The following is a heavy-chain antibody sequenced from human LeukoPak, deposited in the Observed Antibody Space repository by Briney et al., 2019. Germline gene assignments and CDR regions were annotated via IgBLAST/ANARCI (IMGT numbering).Heavy chain of an antibody. J-gene: IGHJ4*02. D-gene: IGHD4-17*01. CDR2: ISCTGRTT. CDR1: GFTFSSYA. V-gene: IGHV3-64*01. Sequence: GGSLRLSCAASGFTFSSYAMHWVRQAPGKGLEYVPAISCTGRTTYYANSVKGRFTISRDNSRKTLYLQMGSLRPEDTAVYYCARTVTTVYWGQGTLVTVSS. CDR3: ARTVTTVY.